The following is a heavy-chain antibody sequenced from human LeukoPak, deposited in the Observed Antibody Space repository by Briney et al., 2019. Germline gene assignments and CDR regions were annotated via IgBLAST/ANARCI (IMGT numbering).Heavy chain of an antibody. V-gene: IGHV3-7*05. D-gene: IGHD7-27*01. J-gene: IGHJ4*02. CDR2: IKQDGSET. Sequence: GGSLRLSCAASGFTFSTYWMSWVRQAPGKGLQWVANIKQDGSETYYVDSVKGRFTISRDNAKDSLYLQMNSLRAEDTAVHYCARGTNWAFDSWGQGTLVTVSS. CDR3: ARGTNWAFDS. CDR1: GFTFSTYW.